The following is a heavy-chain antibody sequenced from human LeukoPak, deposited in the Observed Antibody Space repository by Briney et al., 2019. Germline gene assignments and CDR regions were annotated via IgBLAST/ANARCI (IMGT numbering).Heavy chain of an antibody. Sequence: GCLRLSSAASGFTFSDYYMSWIRPAPGKGVGWVSYIISIGSTIYYADSVKGRFTISRDNAKNSLYLQMNSLRAEDTAVYYCARVHEGSSFYYYYYMDVWGKGTTVTVSS. CDR3: ARVHEGSSFYYYYYMDV. D-gene: IGHD6-6*01. J-gene: IGHJ6*03. CDR1: GFTFSDYY. V-gene: IGHV3-11*04. CDR2: IISIGSTI.